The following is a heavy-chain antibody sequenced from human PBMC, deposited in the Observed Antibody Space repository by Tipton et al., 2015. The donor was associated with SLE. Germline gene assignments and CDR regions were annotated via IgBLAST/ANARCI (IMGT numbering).Heavy chain of an antibody. CDR2: IYYSGTT. Sequence: TLSLTCTVSGGSMNTYYWSWIRQPPGKGLEWIGYIYYSGTTNYNSSLKSRVTISVDTSKNQFSLKLSSVTAADTAVYYCAREGRYPYYYYYMDVWGKGTTVTVSS. CDR1: GGSMNTYY. D-gene: IGHD2-2*01. CDR3: AREGRYPYYYYYMDV. V-gene: IGHV4-59*01. J-gene: IGHJ6*03.